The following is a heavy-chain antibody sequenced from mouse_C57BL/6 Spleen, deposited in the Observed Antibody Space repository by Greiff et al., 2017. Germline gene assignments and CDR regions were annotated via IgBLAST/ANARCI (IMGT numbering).Heavy chain of an antibody. J-gene: IGHJ2*01. CDR2: INPYNGGT. V-gene: IGHV1-19*01. CDR3: ARGGLRRDYFDY. Sequence: EVQLQQSGPVLVKPGASVKMSCKASGYTFTDYYMNWVKQSHGKSLEWIGVINPYNGGTSYNQKFKGKATLTVDKSSSTAYMELNSLTSEDSAVYDCARGGLRRDYFDYWGQGTTLTVSS. D-gene: IGHD2-4*01. CDR1: GYTFTDYY.